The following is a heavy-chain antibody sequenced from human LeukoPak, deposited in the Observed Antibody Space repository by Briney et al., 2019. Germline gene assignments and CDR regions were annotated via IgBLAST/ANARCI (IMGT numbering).Heavy chain of an antibody. CDR1: GFAFSDYY. Sequence: GGSLRLSCAASGFAFSDYYMSWIRQAPGKGLEWVSYISTSGSTIYYADSVKGRFTMSRDSAKNSLYLQMNSLRAEDTAVYYCARGPAIFGVDIKGYFDYWGQGALVTVSS. V-gene: IGHV3-11*04. J-gene: IGHJ4*02. CDR3: ARGPAIFGVDIKGYFDY. CDR2: ISTSGSTI. D-gene: IGHD3-3*01.